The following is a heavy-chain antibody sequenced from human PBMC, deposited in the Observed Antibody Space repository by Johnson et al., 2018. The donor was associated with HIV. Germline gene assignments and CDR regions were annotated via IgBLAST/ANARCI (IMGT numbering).Heavy chain of an antibody. D-gene: IGHD1-26*01. V-gene: IGHV3-66*01. CDR2: IYSGGRT. J-gene: IGHJ3*01. CDR3: ARDRVGATAFDV. CDR1: GFTVSSNY. Sequence: VQLVESGGGLVQPGGSLRLSCAASGFTVSSNYMSWVRQAPGKGLEWVSVIYSGGRTYYADSVKGRFTISRDNSKNTLYLQMNSLRAEDTAVYYCARDRVGATAFDVWGQGTLVTVSS.